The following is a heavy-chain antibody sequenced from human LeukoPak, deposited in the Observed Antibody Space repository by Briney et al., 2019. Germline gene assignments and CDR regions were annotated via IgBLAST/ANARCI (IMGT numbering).Heavy chain of an antibody. CDR2: IDPSGGNT. Sequence: ASVTVSCKASGYTFTSYYMHWVRQAPGQGLEWMGIIDPSGGNTSYAQKFQGRVTMTRDTSTSTVYMELSSLRSEDTAVYYCARAPIAAAGKTGWFDPWGQGTLVAVSS. CDR3: ARAPIAAAGKTGWFDP. V-gene: IGHV1-46*01. CDR1: GYTFTSYY. J-gene: IGHJ5*02. D-gene: IGHD6-13*01.